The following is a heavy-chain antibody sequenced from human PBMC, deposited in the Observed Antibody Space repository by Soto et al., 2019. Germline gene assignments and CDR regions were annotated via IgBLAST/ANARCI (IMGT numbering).Heavy chain of an antibody. Sequence: EVQLLESGGGLVQPGGSLRLSCAASGSTFSSYAMSWVRQAPGKGLEWVSAISGSGGSTYYADSVKGRFTISRDNSKNTLYLQMNSLRAEDTAVYYCAKDTWGDDYIDYWGQGTLVTVSS. V-gene: IGHV3-23*01. CDR2: ISGSGGST. J-gene: IGHJ4*02. D-gene: IGHD3-16*01. CDR3: AKDTWGDDYIDY. CDR1: GSTFSSYA.